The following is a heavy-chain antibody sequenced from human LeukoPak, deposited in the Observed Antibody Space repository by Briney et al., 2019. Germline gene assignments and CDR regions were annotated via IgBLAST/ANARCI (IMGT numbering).Heavy chain of an antibody. J-gene: IGHJ4*02. CDR1: GFSFSSHW. D-gene: IGHD1-26*01. CDR3: ASWPVPKGDFDY. Sequence: GGSLRLSCADSGFSFSSHWMSWVRQAPGKGLEWVANIKQDGSEKYYVDSVKGRFTISRDNAKNMLYLQMNSLGVEDTAVYYCASWPVPKGDFDYWGQGTLVTVSA. CDR2: IKQDGSEK. V-gene: IGHV3-7*01.